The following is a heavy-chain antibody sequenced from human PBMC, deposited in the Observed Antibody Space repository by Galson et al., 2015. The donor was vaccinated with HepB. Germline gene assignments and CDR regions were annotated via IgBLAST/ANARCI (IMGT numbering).Heavy chain of an antibody. CDR2: IYYDGSNK. J-gene: IGHJ5*01. CDR3: ARDGGELRFSGTWFDS. V-gene: IGHV3-33*01. D-gene: IGHD3-16*01. Sequence: SLRLSCAASGFTFSRYGMHWVRQAPGKGLEWVALIYYDGSNKYYADSVKGRFAISRDNSKSTLYLQMNSLRAEDTAVYYCARDGGELRFSGTWFDSWGQGTLVTVSS. CDR1: GFTFSRYG.